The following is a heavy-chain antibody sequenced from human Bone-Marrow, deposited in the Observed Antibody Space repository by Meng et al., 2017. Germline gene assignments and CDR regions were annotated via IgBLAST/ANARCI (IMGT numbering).Heavy chain of an antibody. Sequence: VSFVEVGGGLVKAGGSLRLYCEGFGFTFSNAYMTWVRQVPGKRLEWVGRIKSKPDGETIDYAAPVKGRFTISRDDSKNTVYLQMNSLKTEDTAVYYCSGHIDYWGQGTLVTVSS. D-gene: IGHD5-12*01. CDR2: IKSKPDGETI. CDR1: GFTFSNAY. CDR3: SGHIDY. V-gene: IGHV3-15*01. J-gene: IGHJ4*02.